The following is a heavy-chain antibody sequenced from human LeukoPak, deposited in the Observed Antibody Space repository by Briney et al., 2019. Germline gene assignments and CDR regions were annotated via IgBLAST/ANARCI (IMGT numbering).Heavy chain of an antibody. J-gene: IGHJ3*02. CDR3: AREYSTGWNDVFDI. D-gene: IGHD6-19*01. Sequence: ASVKVSCKASGYSFTGHYMHWVRQAPGQGLEWMGWINPKSGGTNYAQKFQGRVTMTRDTSIAAVYMELSRLKSDDTAVYFCAREYSTGWNDVFDIWGQGTMVTVSS. CDR2: INPKSGGT. V-gene: IGHV1-2*02. CDR1: GYSFTGHY.